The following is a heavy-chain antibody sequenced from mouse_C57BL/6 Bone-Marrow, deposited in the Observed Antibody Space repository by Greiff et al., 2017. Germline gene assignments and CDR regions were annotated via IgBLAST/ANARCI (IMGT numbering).Heavy chain of an antibody. CDR2: ICWDDDK. CDR1: GFSLSTFGMG. CDR3: ARMAFYYYGSTPCAY. V-gene: IGHV8-8*01. J-gene: IGHJ3*01. Sequence: QVTLKESGPGILQPSPTLSLTCSFSGFSLSTFGMGVGWIRQPSGKGLEWLAHICWDDDKYYNPALKSRLTISKDTSKNQGFLRIANVDTADTATYYCARMAFYYYGSTPCAYWGQGTLVTVSA. D-gene: IGHD1-1*01.